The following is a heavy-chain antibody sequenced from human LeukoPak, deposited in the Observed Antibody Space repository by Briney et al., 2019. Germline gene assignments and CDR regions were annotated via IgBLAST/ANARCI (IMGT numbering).Heavy chain of an antibody. CDR3: VRGPKGPSVYSSSWYY. V-gene: IGHV1-2*04. CDR1: GYTFTGYY. D-gene: IGHD6-13*01. CDR2: INPNSGGT. J-gene: IGHJ4*02. Sequence: GASVKVSCKASGYTFTGYYMHWVRQAPGQGLEWMGWINPNSGGTNYAQKFQGWVTMTRDTSISTAYMELSRLRSDDTAVYYCVRGPKGPSVYSSSWYYWGQGTLVTVSS.